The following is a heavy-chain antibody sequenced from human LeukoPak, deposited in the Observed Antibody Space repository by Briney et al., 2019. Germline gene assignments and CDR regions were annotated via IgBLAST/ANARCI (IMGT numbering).Heavy chain of an antibody. CDR2: IYYTGTT. D-gene: IGHD4-17*01. CDR1: GGSISRATYY. V-gene: IGHV4-31*03. Sequence: NPSETLSLTCTVSGGSISRATYYWSWIRHHPGTGLEWIVYIYYTGTTYYNPSLNSRFFISIDTSENQFSLMMSSVTAAERARYYYATDTSFGDFNYYHDAFDIWGEGTMVTVSS. CDR3: ATDTSFGDFNYYHDAFDI. J-gene: IGHJ3*02.